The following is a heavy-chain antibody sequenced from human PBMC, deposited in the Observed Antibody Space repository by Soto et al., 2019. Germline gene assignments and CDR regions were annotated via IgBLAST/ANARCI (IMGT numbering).Heavy chain of an antibody. Sequence: GGSLRLSCAASGFTFSSYGMHWVRQAPGKGLEWVAVISYDGSNKYYADSVKGRFTISRDNSKNTLYPQMNSLRAEDTAVYYCAKDLVSSSGWYHEVYYYYYMDVWGKGTTVTVSS. J-gene: IGHJ6*03. V-gene: IGHV3-30*18. CDR3: AKDLVSSSGWYHEVYYYYYMDV. D-gene: IGHD6-19*01. CDR1: GFTFSSYG. CDR2: ISYDGSNK.